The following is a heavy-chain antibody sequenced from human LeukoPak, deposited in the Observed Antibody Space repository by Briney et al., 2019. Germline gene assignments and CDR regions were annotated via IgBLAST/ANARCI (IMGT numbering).Heavy chain of an antibody. D-gene: IGHD2-2*03. CDR2: IYYSGST. Sequence: PSETLSLTSTVSGGSISSYYWSWIRQPAGKGLEWIGYIYYSGSTNYNPSLKSRVTISVDTSKNQFSLKLSSVTAADTAVYYCARVPGYCSSTSRLYYFDYWGQGTLVTVSP. V-gene: IGHV4-59*01. J-gene: IGHJ4*02. CDR3: ARVPGYCSSTSRLYYFDY. CDR1: GGSISSYY.